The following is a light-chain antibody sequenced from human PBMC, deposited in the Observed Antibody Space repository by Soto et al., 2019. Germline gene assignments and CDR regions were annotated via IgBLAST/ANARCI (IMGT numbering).Light chain of an antibody. CDR1: SSDVGSYNL. CDR3: CSYAGSDNFV. Sequence: QSALTQPASVSGSPGQSITISCTGTSSDVGSYNLVSWYQQHPGKAPKVMIYDVSKRPSGVSNRFSASKSGNTASLTISGVQPEDEADYYCCSYAGSDNFVFGTGTKLTVL. J-gene: IGLJ1*01. CDR2: DVS. V-gene: IGLV2-23*02.